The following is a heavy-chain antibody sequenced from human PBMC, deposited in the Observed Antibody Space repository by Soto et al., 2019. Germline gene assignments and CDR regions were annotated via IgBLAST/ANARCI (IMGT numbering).Heavy chain of an antibody. V-gene: IGHV3-33*01. D-gene: IGHD3-10*01. CDR2: IWFDGNNK. CDR1: GFTFSVYG. CDR3: AREGYHGSGRYNSELYN. Sequence: PGGPLRLSCAASGFTFSVYGIHWVRQAPGKGLEWVAIIWFDGNNKYYADSVKGRFTISRDNSKNTLYLQMNSLRAEDTAVYYCAREGYHGSGRYNSELYNWGQGNLLTVSS. J-gene: IGHJ4*02.